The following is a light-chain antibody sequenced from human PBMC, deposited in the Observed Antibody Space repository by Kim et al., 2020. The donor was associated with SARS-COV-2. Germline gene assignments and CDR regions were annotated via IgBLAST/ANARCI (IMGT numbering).Light chain of an antibody. CDR3: CSYAGSSTLV. CDR2: EVS. J-gene: IGLJ2*01. Sequence: QSALTQPASVSGSPGQSITISCTGTSSDVGGYNLVSWYQQHPGKAPKLVIYEVSGRPSGVSYRFSGSKSGNTASLTISGLQAEDEADYYCCSYAGSSTLVFGGGTQLTVL. CDR1: SSDVGGYNL. V-gene: IGLV2-23*02.